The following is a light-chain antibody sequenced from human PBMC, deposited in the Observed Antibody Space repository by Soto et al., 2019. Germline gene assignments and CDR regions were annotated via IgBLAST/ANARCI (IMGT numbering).Light chain of an antibody. CDR1: SSDVGGYNY. CDR2: DVS. J-gene: IGLJ1*01. Sequence: QSALTQPASVSGSPGQSITISCIGTSSDVGGYNYVSWYQQHPGKAPKLMIYDVSNRPLGVSNRFSGSKSGNTASLTISGLQAEDEADSYCSSYTSSSTLAVFGTGTKLTVL. CDR3: SSYTSSSTLAV. V-gene: IGLV2-14*01.